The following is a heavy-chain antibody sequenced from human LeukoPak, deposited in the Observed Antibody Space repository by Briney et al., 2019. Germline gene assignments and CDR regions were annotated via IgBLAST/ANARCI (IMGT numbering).Heavy chain of an antibody. CDR2: IYYSGST. CDR1: GGSISSDY. D-gene: IGHD5-12*01. J-gene: IGHJ4*02. V-gene: IGHV4-59*01. CDR3: ARGSGYENFDY. Sequence: SETLSLTCTVSGGSISSDYWSWIRQPPGKGLEWIGYIYYSGSTNYNPSLKSRVTISVDTSKNQFSLKLSSVTAADTAVYYCARGSGYENFDYWGQGTLVTVSS.